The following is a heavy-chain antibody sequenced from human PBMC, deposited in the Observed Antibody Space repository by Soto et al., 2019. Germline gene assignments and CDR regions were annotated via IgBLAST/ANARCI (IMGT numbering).Heavy chain of an antibody. V-gene: IGHV3-23*01. CDR3: AKAAAYHGSASYFPFDD. D-gene: IGHD3-10*01. CDR1: GFSFSSYA. CDR2: ISGSGANT. J-gene: IGHJ4*02. Sequence: EMQLLESGGGLVQPGGSLRLSCAASGFSFSSYAMSWVRQAPGKGLEWVSSISGSGANTYYVDSVKGRFTVSRDNSKNTLYLQMSSLRGEDTAVYKCAKAAAYHGSASYFPFDDWGLGTRVTVSS.